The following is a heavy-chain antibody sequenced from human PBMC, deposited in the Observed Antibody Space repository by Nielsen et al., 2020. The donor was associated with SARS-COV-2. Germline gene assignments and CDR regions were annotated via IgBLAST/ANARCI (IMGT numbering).Heavy chain of an antibody. D-gene: IGHD2-8*02. Sequence: GGSLRLSCAASGFTFSSHSMNWVRQAPGKGLQWVSYISSSSSTIDYADSVKGRFTISRDNAKNSLYLQMNSLRAEDTAVYYCASGCTGGCYYYGMDVWGQGTTVTVSS. CDR2: ISSSSSTI. J-gene: IGHJ6*02. CDR1: GFTFSSHS. V-gene: IGHV3-48*04. CDR3: ASGCTGGCYYYGMDV.